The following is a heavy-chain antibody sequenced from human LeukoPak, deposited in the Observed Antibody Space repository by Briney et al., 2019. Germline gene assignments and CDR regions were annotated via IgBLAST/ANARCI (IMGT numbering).Heavy chain of an antibody. D-gene: IGHD5-18*01. Sequence: SETLSLTCAVYGGSFSGYYWSWIRQPPGKGLEWIGEINHSGSTNYNPSLKSRVTISVGTSKNQFSLKLSSVTAADTAVYYCARKPWIQLWSFFDYWGQGTLVTVSS. J-gene: IGHJ4*02. CDR2: INHSGST. V-gene: IGHV4-34*01. CDR3: ARKPWIQLWSFFDY. CDR1: GGSFSGYY.